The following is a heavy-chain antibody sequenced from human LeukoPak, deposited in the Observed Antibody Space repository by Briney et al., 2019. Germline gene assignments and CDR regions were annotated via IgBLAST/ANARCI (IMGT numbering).Heavy chain of an antibody. CDR1: GGSFSGYY. D-gene: IGHD3-22*01. J-gene: IGHJ3*02. V-gene: IGHV4-34*01. CDR3: ARGPRNQYYYDSSGSLTGAFDI. Sequence: PSETLSLTCAVYGGSFSGYYWSWIRQPPGKGLEWIGEINHSGSTNYNLSLKSRVTISVDTSKNQFSLKLSSVTAADTAVYYCARGPRNQYYYDSSGSLTGAFDIWGQGTMVTVSS. CDR2: INHSGST.